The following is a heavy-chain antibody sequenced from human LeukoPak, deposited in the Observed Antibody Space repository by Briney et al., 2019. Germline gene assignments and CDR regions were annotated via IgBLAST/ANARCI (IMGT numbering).Heavy chain of an antibody. V-gene: IGHV1-18*01. CDR3: ARDYFATGTTSGFDP. CDR1: GYTFTSYG. D-gene: IGHD1-7*01. CDR2: ISAYNGNT. J-gene: IGHJ5*02. Sequence: ASVKVSCKASGYTFTSYGISWVPQAPGQGLEWMGWISAYNGNTNYAQKLQGRVTMTTDTSTSTAYMELRSLRSDDTAVYYCARDYFATGTTSGFDPWGQGTLVTVSS.